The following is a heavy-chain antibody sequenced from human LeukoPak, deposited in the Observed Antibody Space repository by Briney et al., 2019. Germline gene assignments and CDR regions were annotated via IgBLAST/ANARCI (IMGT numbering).Heavy chain of an antibody. Sequence: GASVKVSCKASGYTFTDSYMHWVRQAPGQGLEWMGWINPNSGDTNYAQKFQGRVTMTRDTSISTAYMELSRLRSDDTAVYYCARGRGYYGSGSYGYGMDVWGQGTTVTVSS. CDR2: INPNSGDT. CDR1: GYTFTDSY. D-gene: IGHD3-10*01. V-gene: IGHV1-2*02. J-gene: IGHJ6*02. CDR3: ARGRGYYGSGSYGYGMDV.